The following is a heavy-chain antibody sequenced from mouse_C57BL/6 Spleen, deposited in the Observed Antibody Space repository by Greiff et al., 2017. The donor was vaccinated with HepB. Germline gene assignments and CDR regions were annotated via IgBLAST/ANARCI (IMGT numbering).Heavy chain of an antibody. D-gene: IGHD3-1*01. V-gene: IGHV14-4*01. CDR2: IDPENGDT. Sequence: EVKLQESGAELVRPGASVKLSCTASGFNIKDDYMHWVKQRPEQGLEWIGWIDPENGDTEYASKFQGKATITADTSSNTAYLQLSSLTSEDTAVYYCTTSGPDAMDYWGQGTSVTVSS. J-gene: IGHJ4*01. CDR3: TTSGPDAMDY. CDR1: GFNIKDDY.